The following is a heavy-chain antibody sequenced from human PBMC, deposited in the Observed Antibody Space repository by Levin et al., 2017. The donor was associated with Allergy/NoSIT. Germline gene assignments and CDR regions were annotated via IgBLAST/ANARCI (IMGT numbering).Heavy chain of an antibody. J-gene: IGHJ4*02. V-gene: IGHV3-15*01. CDR3: TTAWQQLVPFDY. Sequence: GGSLRLSCAASGFTFSNAWMSWVRQAPGKGLEWVGRIKSKTDGGTTDYAAPVKGRFTISRDDSKNTLYLQMNSLKTEDTAVYYCTTAWQQLVPFDYWGQGTLVTVSS. D-gene: IGHD6-13*01. CDR2: IKSKTDGGTT. CDR1: GFTFSNAW.